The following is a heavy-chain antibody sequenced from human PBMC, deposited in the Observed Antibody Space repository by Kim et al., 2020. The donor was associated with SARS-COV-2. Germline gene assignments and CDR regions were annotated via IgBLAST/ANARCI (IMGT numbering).Heavy chain of an antibody. J-gene: IGHJ6*02. Sequence: ASVKVSCKVSGYTLTELSMHWVRQAPGKGLEWMGGFDPEDGETIYAQKFQGRVTMTEDTSTDTAYMELSSLRSEDTAVYYCATAPAVAGIPPLGYYYYGMDVWGQGTTVTVSS. CDR2: FDPEDGET. V-gene: IGHV1-24*01. D-gene: IGHD6-19*01. CDR3: ATAPAVAGIPPLGYYYYGMDV. CDR1: GYTLTELS.